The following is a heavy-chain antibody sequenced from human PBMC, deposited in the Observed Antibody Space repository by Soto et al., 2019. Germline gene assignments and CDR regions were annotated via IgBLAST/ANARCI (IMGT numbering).Heavy chain of an antibody. Sequence: GGSLRLSCAASGFTFSNYGMHWVRQAPGKGLEWVAVISYDGSNKYYADSVKGRFTISRDNSKSTVYLELNNLSAEDTAVYHCAKNQGVELVPLATVDWFDPWGQGSVVTV. D-gene: IGHD1-26*01. CDR1: GFTFSNYG. CDR2: ISYDGSNK. V-gene: IGHV3-30*18. J-gene: IGHJ5*02. CDR3: AKNQGVELVPLATVDWFDP.